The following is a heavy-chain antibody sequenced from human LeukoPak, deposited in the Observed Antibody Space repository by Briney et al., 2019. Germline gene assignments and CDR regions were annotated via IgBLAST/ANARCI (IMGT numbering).Heavy chain of an antibody. CDR1: GYTFTENY. Sequence: ASVKVSSKASGYTFTENYIHWVRQAPGHGLEWMGLINPHTGDANYTEKLQGRVTMTRDTSVSTAYMHLSRLRSDDTAVYYCARGKSGFSPWGQGTPVTVSS. J-gene: IGHJ4*02. V-gene: IGHV1-2*02. CDR2: INPHTGDA. D-gene: IGHD3-22*01. CDR3: ARGKSGFSP.